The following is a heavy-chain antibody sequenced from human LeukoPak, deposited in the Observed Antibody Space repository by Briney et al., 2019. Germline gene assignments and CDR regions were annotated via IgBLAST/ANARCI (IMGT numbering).Heavy chain of an antibody. Sequence: PSETLSLTCTVSGGSISSNDYYWGWIRQPPGKGLEWIGSIYYSGSTYYNPSLKSRVTISIDTSKNQFSLKLSSVTAADTAVYFCARDHVGAVVRVDYWGQGTLVTVSS. CDR3: ARDHVGAVVRVDY. CDR1: GGSISSNDYY. CDR2: IYYSGST. D-gene: IGHD3-22*01. J-gene: IGHJ4*02. V-gene: IGHV4-39*07.